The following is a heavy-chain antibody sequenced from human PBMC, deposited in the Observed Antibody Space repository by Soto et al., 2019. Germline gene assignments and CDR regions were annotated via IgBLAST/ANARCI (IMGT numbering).Heavy chain of an antibody. CDR3: ARHHPPSKVLNCFDY. CDR2: IYYSGST. D-gene: IGHD2-8*02. J-gene: IGHJ4*02. V-gene: IGHV4-39*01. Sequence: PTETLSLACTVSGGSISSSSYYWGWIRQPLGKGLEWIGSIYYSGSTYYNPSLKSRVTISVDTSKNQFSLKLSSVTAADTAVYDCARHHPPSKVLNCFDYWAQGTLVTVSS. CDR1: GGSISSSSYY.